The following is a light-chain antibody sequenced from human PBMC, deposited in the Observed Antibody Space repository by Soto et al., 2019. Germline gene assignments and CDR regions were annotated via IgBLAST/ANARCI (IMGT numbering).Light chain of an antibody. CDR1: NSDIGRYDH. V-gene: IGLV2-14*01. CDR3: NSHTSGDFRV. Sequence: QSVLTQPVSVSGSPGQSITISCTGSNSDIGRYDHVSWYQHHPGRAPKLLISEVTKRPSGISDRFSGSKSGYTASLTISGLQAEDEADYYCNSHTSGDFRVFGTGTKLTVL. CDR2: EVT. J-gene: IGLJ1*01.